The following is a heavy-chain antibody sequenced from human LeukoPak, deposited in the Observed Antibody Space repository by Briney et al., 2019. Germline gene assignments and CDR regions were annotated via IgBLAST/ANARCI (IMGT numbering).Heavy chain of an antibody. J-gene: IGHJ4*02. CDR2: ISHSGNT. Sequence: SETLSLTCTVFGGSISSSSYYWGWIRQPPGKGLEWIGSISHSGNTDYKPSLKSRVTISVDTTKNQFSLNLSSVTAADTAVYYCARHARLFCGGDCYYFDYWGQGTLVTVSS. CDR3: ARHARLFCGGDCYYFDY. V-gene: IGHV4-39*01. D-gene: IGHD2-21*01. CDR1: GGSISSSSYY.